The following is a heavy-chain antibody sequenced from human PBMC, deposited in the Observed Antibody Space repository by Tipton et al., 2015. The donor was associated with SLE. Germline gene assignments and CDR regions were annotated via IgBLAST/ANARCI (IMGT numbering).Heavy chain of an antibody. D-gene: IGHD2-8*01. CDR2: IYDNGIT. J-gene: IGHJ4*02. CDR1: GASITSRTYY. CDR3: AEGGAKGVLDY. V-gene: IGHV4-39*07. Sequence: TLSLTCSVSGASITSRTYYWGWIRQAPGKGLEWIGSIYDNGITYYSPSLESRVTISVDTSKNQFSLKLSSVTAADTAVYYCAEGGAKGVLDYWGQGTLVTVSS.